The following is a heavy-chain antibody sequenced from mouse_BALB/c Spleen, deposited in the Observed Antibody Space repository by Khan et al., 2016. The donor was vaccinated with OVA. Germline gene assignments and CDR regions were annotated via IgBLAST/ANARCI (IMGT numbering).Heavy chain of an antibody. CDR3: TSIYGSDFDY. CDR1: GYSFTGYF. J-gene: IGHJ2*01. V-gene: IGHV1-20*02. Sequence: VQLQQPGPELVKPGASVKISCKASGYSFTGYFMSWVMQSHGKSLEWIGRINPHIGETLYNQKFKGKATLTVDESSSTAYMVIRSLASEASAVYYCTSIYGSDFDYWGQGTPLTVSS. CDR2: INPHIGET. D-gene: IGHD1-1*01.